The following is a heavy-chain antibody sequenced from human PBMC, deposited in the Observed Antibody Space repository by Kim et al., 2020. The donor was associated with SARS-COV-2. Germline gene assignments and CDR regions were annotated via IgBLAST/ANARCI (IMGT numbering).Heavy chain of an antibody. D-gene: IGHD1-26*01. CDR2: IHYSGST. Sequence: SETLSRTCTVSGGSISSSTYYWGWIRQSPGKGLEWIGSIHYSGSTFYSPSLKSRVTISVDTSKNEFSLKLSSVTAADTAVYYCARIYGGYYRFLLWGQGTLVTVSS. CDR1: GGSISSSTYY. CDR3: ARIYGGYYRFLL. J-gene: IGHJ4*02. V-gene: IGHV4-39*01.